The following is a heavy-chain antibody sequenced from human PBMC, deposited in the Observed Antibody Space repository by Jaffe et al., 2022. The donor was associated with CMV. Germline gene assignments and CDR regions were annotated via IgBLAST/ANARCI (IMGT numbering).Heavy chain of an antibody. Sequence: EVQLVESGGDLVQPGGSLRLSCVASGFSFSTYAMSWVRQAPGRGLEWVSDISGSGLTTYYTDSVKGRFTISRDNSKNTLYLQTNSLRAEDTAVYYCAKTPYSNRAASFDVWGRGTVVTVSS. J-gene: IGHJ3*01. D-gene: IGHD2-2*01. V-gene: IGHV3-23*04. CDR1: GFSFSTYA. CDR3: AKTPYSNRAASFDV. CDR2: ISGSGLTT.